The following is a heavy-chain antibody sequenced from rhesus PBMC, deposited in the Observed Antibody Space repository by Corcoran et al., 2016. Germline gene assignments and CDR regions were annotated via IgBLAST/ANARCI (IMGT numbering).Heavy chain of an antibody. CDR2: ISYTGGSK. D-gene: IGHD2-39*01. CDR1: GFSFSAYY. CDR3: AREGYCSRGVCYFFDY. J-gene: IGHJ4*01. Sequence: EVQLVESGGGLAKPGGSLRLSCAASGFSFSAYYMYWVRQAPGKGLEWVSGISYTGGSKYYADSVKGRFTISRENAKNTLYLQMDSLRAEDTAVYYCAREGYCSRGVCYFFDYWGQGVLVTVSS. V-gene: IGHV3S18*01.